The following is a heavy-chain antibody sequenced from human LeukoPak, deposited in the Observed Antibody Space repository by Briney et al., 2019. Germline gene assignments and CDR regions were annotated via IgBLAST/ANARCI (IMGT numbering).Heavy chain of an antibody. J-gene: IGHJ4*02. CDR2: IRSKANSYAT. V-gene: IGHV3-73*01. CDR1: GFTFSGSA. CDR3: TRGYYYDSSGYPKDC. D-gene: IGHD3-22*01. Sequence: GGSLRLSCAASGFTFSGSAMHWVRQASGKGREWVGCIRSKANSYATAYAASVKGRFTISRDDSKNTAYLQMNSLKTEDTAVYYCTRGYYYDSSGYPKDCWGQGTLVTVSS.